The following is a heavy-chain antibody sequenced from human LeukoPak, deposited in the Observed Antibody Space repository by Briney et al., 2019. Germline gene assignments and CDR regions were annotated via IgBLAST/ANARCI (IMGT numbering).Heavy chain of an antibody. CDR1: GYSFTSYW. D-gene: IGHD5-18*01. CDR3: ARPSGGRIQLWSHFDY. CDR2: IYPGDSDT. V-gene: IGHV5-51*01. J-gene: IGHJ4*02. Sequence: GESLKISCKGSGYSFTSYWIGWVRQLPGKGLEWMGIIYPGDSDTRYSPSFQGQVTISADKSISTAYLQWRSLKASATAMYYCARPSGGRIQLWSHFDYWGQGTLVTVSS.